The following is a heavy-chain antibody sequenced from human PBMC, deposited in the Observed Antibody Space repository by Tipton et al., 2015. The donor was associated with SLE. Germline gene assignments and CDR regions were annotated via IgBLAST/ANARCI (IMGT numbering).Heavy chain of an antibody. D-gene: IGHD2-21*01. V-gene: IGHV3-30*14. CDR3: ARDRGGAWAYYYGMDV. CDR2: ISYDGRNK. Sequence: QLVQSGGGVVQPGRSLRLSWAASGFTFSSSAMHWVRQPPGKGLEWVAVISYDGRNKYYADSVKGRFTISRDNSKNTLYLQMNSLRAEDTAVYYRARDRGGAWAYYYGMDVWGQGTTVTVSS. J-gene: IGHJ6*02. CDR1: GFTFSSSA.